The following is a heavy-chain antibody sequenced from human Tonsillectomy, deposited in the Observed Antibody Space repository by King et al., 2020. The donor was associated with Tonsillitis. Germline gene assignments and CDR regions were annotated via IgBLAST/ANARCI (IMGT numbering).Heavy chain of an antibody. J-gene: IGHJ6*02. Sequence: EVQLVESGGGFLHPGQSLRLSCAVSGVTFSSYAMTWVRQAPGKGLEWVSGISSSGGKTYYADSVKGRFSISRDNSKNTLYLQMNSLRVEDTAVYYCAKGPHLGWLLYYGLDVWGQGTTVTVSS. CDR2: ISSSGGKT. CDR3: AKGPHLGWLLYYGLDV. V-gene: IGHV3-23*04. D-gene: IGHD3-3*01. CDR1: GVTFSSYA.